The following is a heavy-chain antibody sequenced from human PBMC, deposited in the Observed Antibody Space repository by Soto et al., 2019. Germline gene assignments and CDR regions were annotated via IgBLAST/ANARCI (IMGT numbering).Heavy chain of an antibody. CDR1: GDTFTSYG. D-gene: IGHD3-3*01. J-gene: IGHJ4*02. CDR3: ARSGASAYDFWSGYYTVDGINYFDY. CDR2: ISAYNGNT. Sequence: QVQLVQSGAEVKKPGASVKVSCKASGDTFTSYGISWVRQAPGQGLEWMGWISAYNGNTNYAQKLQGRVTMTTDTSTSTADMELRSLRSGDTAVYYCARSGASAYDFWSGYYTVDGINYFDYWGQGTLVTVSS. V-gene: IGHV1-18*01.